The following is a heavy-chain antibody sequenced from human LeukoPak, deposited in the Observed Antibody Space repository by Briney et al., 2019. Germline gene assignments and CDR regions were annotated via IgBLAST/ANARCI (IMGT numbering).Heavy chain of an antibody. J-gene: IGHJ4*02. Sequence: GGSLRLSCAASGFFFSSYAMNWVRQAPGKGLEWVGFIRSKAYGGTTEYAASVKGRFTISRDDSKSIAYLQMHSLKTEDTAVYYCTRIIVATKDYWGQGTPVTVSS. CDR1: GFFFSSYA. CDR2: IRSKAYGGTT. CDR3: TRIIVATKDY. D-gene: IGHD5-12*01. V-gene: IGHV3-49*04.